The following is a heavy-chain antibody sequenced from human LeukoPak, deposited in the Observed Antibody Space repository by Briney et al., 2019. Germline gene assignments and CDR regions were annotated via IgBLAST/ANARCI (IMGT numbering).Heavy chain of an antibody. Sequence: GGSLRLSCAASGFTFSNYEMNWVRQAPGKGLEWVSYISRSGSTIYYADSVKGRFTISRDNAKKSLYLQMNSLRAEDTAVYYCARDYPGGYSSGFSYGVDVWGKGTTVTVSS. CDR3: ARDYPGGYSSGFSYGVDV. CDR1: GFTFSNYE. CDR2: ISRSGSTI. V-gene: IGHV3-48*03. J-gene: IGHJ6*04. D-gene: IGHD6-19*01.